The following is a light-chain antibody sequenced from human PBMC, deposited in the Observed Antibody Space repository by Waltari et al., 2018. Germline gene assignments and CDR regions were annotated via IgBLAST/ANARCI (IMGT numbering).Light chain of an antibody. CDR3: SSYTSSSTIWV. CDR2: EVS. J-gene: IGLJ3*02. CDR1: SRDVGGYNY. V-gene: IGLV2-14*01. Sequence: QSALTQPASVSGSPGQSITISCTGTSRDVGGYNYVSWYQQHPGKAPKLMIYEVSNRPSGVSNRVSGSKSGNTASLTISGLQAEDEADYYCSSYTSSSTIWVFGGGTKLTVL.